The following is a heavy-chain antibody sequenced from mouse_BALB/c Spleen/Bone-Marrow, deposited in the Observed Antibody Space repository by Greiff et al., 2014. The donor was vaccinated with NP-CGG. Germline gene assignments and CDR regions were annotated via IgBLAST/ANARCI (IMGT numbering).Heavy chain of an antibody. D-gene: IGHD2-1*01. CDR3: ARDGNFAMDY. J-gene: IGHJ4*01. Sequence: DVQLQESGGGLVKPGGSLKLSCAVSGFTFSDYYMYWVRQDPEKRLEWVETINDGGSYTYYPDSVKGRFTISRDNAKNNLYLQMSSLKSEDTAMYYCARDGNFAMDYWGQGTSVTVSS. CDR1: GFTFSDYY. V-gene: IGHV5-4*02. CDR2: INDGGSYT.